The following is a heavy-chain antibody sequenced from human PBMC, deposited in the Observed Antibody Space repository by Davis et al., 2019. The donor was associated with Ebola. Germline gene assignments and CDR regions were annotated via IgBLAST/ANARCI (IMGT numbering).Heavy chain of an antibody. V-gene: IGHV3-30-3*01. CDR2: TSYDGTNK. Sequence: PGGSLRLSCAASGFDFRNYAMHWVRQAPGKGLEWMAVTSYDGTNKNYAGSVKGRFTISRDNSKNTLYLQMNSLRPEDTAVYYCARDRYSDGSGYFFEQSHWGQGTLVTVSS. J-gene: IGHJ4*02. CDR1: GFDFRNYA. D-gene: IGHD3-22*01. CDR3: ARDRYSDGSGYFFEQSH.